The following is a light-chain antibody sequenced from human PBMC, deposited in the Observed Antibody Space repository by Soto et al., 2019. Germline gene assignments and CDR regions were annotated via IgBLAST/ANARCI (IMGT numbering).Light chain of an antibody. J-gene: IGKJ1*01. CDR2: GAS. Sequence: EIVMTQSPATLSVSPGERATLSCRASQGVSSNLAWYQQKAGQAPRLLIYGASTRATGIPARFSGSGSGTAVSLPISSLQPADFAVYYCQHYNNWPPWTFGQGTKVEIK. CDR1: QGVSSN. V-gene: IGKV3-15*01. CDR3: QHYNNWPPWT.